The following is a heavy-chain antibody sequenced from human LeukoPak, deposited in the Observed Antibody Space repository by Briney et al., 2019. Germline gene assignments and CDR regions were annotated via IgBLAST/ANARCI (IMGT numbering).Heavy chain of an antibody. J-gene: IGHJ4*02. CDR2: ISYDGSNK. CDR3: ATPLRYFDWSYFDY. D-gene: IGHD3-9*01. Sequence: GRSLRLSCAASGFTFSSYGMHWVRQAPGKGLEWVAVISYDGSNKYYADSVKGRFTISRDNSKNTLYPQMNSLRAEDTAVYYCATPLRYFDWSYFDYWGQGTLVTVSS. CDR1: GFTFSSYG. V-gene: IGHV3-30*03.